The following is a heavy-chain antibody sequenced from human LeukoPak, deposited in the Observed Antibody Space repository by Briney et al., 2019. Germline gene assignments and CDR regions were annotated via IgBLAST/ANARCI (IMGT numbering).Heavy chain of an antibody. Sequence: SETLSLTCTVSGGHICSYYWSWIRQPPGKGLEWVGYIYYSGSTNYNPSLKSRVTISVDTSKNQFSLNLTSVTAADTATYHCARLEYSGSYYWFDPWGQGTLVTVSS. D-gene: IGHD1-26*01. CDR3: ARLEYSGSYYWFDP. J-gene: IGHJ5*02. CDR1: GGHICSYY. CDR2: IYYSGST. V-gene: IGHV4-59*01.